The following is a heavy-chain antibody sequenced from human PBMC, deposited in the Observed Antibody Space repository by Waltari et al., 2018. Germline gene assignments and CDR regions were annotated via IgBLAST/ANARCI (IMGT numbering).Heavy chain of an antibody. CDR3: SGSYYYFDY. CDR2: ISYDGSNK. CDR1: GFTCSSCG. Sequence: QVQLVESGGGVVLPGRSLSLCCAASGFTCSSCGLHWVRQAPGKGLEWVAVISYDGSNKYYADSVKGRFTISRDNSKNTLYLQMNSLRAEDTAVYYCSGSYYYFDYWGQGTLVTVSS. V-gene: IGHV3-30*03. D-gene: IGHD3-10*01. J-gene: IGHJ4*02.